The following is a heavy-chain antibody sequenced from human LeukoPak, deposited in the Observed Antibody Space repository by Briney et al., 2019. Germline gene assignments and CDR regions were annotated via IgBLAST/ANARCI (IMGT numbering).Heavy chain of an antibody. Sequence: SETLSLTCTVSGGSMRNYYWSWVRQPPGKGLEWPGYAYYTGTSNYNPSLKSRLNISVDTSKNQFSLTLTSVTAADTAAYYCATVSGTSSILYWGQGTLVIVSS. D-gene: IGHD2-2*01. CDR1: GGSMRNYY. CDR2: AYYTGTS. CDR3: ATVSGTSSILY. V-gene: IGHV4-59*01. J-gene: IGHJ4*02.